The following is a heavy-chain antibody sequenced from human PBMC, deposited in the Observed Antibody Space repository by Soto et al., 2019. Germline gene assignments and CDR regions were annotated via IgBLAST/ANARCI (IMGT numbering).Heavy chain of an antibody. D-gene: IGHD6-6*01. J-gene: IGHJ4*02. V-gene: IGHV3-13*01. CDR2: IGTAGDT. CDR1: GFTFSSYD. Sequence: GGSLRLSCAASGFTFSSYDMHWVRQATGKGLEWVSAIGTAGDTYYPGSVKGRFTISRENAKNSLYLQMNGLGAGDTAVYYCARVGRGSSHHYYFDYWGQGTLVTVSS. CDR3: ARVGRGSSHHYYFDY.